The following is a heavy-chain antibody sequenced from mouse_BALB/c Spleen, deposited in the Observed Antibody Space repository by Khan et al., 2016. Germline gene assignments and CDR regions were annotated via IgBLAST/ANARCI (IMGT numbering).Heavy chain of an antibody. Sequence: EVQLQESGPGLVKPSQTLSLTCTVTGYSITSDYAWNWIRQFPGNKLEWMGYISYSGSTSYNPSLKSRISITRDTSKNQFFLQLNSVTTEDTATYYCARSFDYWGQGTTLTVSS. CDR3: ARSFDY. J-gene: IGHJ2*01. CDR2: ISYSGST. CDR1: GYSITSDYA. V-gene: IGHV3-2*02.